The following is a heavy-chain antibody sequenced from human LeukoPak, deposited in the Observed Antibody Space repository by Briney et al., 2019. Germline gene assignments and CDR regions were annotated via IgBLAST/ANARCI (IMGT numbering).Heavy chain of an antibody. D-gene: IGHD5-24*01. CDR3: ARSRDGYYEHFDY. CDR2: INPNSGGT. Sequence: ASVKVSCKASGYTFTGYYMHWVRQAPGQGLEWMGRINPNSGGTNYAQKFQGRVTMTRDTSISTAYMELSRLRSDDTAVYYCARSRDGYYEHFDYWGQGTLVTVSS. CDR1: GYTFTGYY. J-gene: IGHJ4*02. V-gene: IGHV1-2*06.